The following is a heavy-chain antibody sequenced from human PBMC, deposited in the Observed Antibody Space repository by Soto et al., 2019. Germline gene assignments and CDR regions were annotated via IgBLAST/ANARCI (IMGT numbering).Heavy chain of an antibody. Sequence: EVQLVESGGGLVKPGGSLRLSCAASGFTFSSYSMNWVRQAPGKGLEWVSSISGSSSYIYYADSVKGRFTISRDNAKNSLYLQMNSLRAEDTTVYNCARSPTTTPPWSDPWGQGTLVTVSS. CDR3: ARSPTTTPPWSDP. J-gene: IGHJ5*02. CDR1: GFTFSSYS. D-gene: IGHD4-17*01. CDR2: ISGSSSYI. V-gene: IGHV3-21*01.